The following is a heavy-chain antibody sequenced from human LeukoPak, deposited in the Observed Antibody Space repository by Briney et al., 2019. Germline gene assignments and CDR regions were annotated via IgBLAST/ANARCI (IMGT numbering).Heavy chain of an antibody. CDR3: ARDPTPMTTVTTDY. V-gene: IGHV1-18*01. D-gene: IGHD4-17*01. CDR1: GYIFSNYG. CDR2: LSAYNGNT. J-gene: IGHJ4*02. Sequence: ASVKVSCKASGYIFSNYGIGWVRQAPGQGLEWLGWLSAYNGNTHSAQRLQGRLIMTTDTSTSTAYMELRSLRSDDTAVYYCARDPTPMTTVTTDYWGQGTLVTVSS.